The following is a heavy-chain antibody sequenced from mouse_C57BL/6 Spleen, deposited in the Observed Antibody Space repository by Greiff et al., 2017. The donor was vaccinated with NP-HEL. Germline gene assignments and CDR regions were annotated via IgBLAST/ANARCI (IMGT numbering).Heavy chain of an antibody. V-gene: IGHV5-9-1*02. CDR2: ISSGGDYI. J-gene: IGHJ3*01. CDR3: TQTGSWFAY. D-gene: IGHD4-1*01. Sequence: EVKVEESGEGLVKPGGSLKLSCAASGFTFSSYAISWVRQTPEKRLEWVAYISSGGDYIYYADTVKGRFTISRDNARNTLYLQMSSLKSEDTAMYYCTQTGSWFAYWGQGTLVTVSA. CDR1: GFTFSSYA.